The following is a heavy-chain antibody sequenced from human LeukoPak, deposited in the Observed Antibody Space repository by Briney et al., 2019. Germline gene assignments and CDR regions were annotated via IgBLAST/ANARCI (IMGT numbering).Heavy chain of an antibody. J-gene: IGHJ4*02. Sequence: PGGSLRLSCAASGFTFISYWMSWVRQAPGKGLEWVANIKQDGSEKYYVDSVKGRFTISRDNAKNSLYLQMNSLRAEGTAVYYWARRGYCSGGSCYGSRYFDYWGQGTLVTVSS. CDR1: GFTFISYW. CDR2: IKQDGSEK. D-gene: IGHD2-15*01. V-gene: IGHV3-7*01. CDR3: ARRGYCSGGSCYGSRYFDY.